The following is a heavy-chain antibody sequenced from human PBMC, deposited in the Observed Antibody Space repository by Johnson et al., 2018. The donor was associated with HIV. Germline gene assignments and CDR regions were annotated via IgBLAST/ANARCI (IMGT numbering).Heavy chain of an antibody. CDR3: TPYIGSGYLWGSYAFDI. J-gene: IGHJ3*02. Sequence: AQLVESGGGLVKPGGSLRLSCAASRFTFSNAWMSWVRQAPGKGLEWVGRIKSKTDGGTTDYAAPVKGSFTISRDDSKNTLYLQMNSRKSGDIAGDYCTPYIGSGYLWGSYAFDIWGQGTMVTVSS. CDR2: IKSKTDGGTT. D-gene: IGHD3-3*01. CDR1: RFTFSNAW. V-gene: IGHV3-15*01.